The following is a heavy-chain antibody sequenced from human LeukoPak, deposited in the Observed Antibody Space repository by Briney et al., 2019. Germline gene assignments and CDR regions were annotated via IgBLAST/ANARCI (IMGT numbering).Heavy chain of an antibody. CDR1: GFTVSSNY. D-gene: IGHD4-17*01. CDR3: ARDPYNGYYGDDYYYYMDV. Sequence: PGGSLRLSCAASGFTVSSNYMSWVRQAPGKGLEWVSVIYSGGSTYYADSVKGRFTISRDKSKNTLYLQMNSLRAEDTAVYYCARDPYNGYYGDDYYYYMDVWGKGTTVTISS. J-gene: IGHJ6*03. CDR2: IYSGGST. V-gene: IGHV3-53*01.